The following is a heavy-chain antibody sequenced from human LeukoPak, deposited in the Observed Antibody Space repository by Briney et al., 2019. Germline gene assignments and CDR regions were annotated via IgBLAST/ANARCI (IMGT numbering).Heavy chain of an antibody. Sequence: GRSLRLSCAASGLTFSDYRMHWVRQAPGKGLEWVAVVSYDGTKKYYAESVKGRFTISRDNSKNTLYLQMNSLRAEDTAVYYCAKGGCITATCTDRFDYWGRGTLVTVSS. J-gene: IGHJ4*02. V-gene: IGHV3-30*18. D-gene: IGHD3-10*01. CDR3: AKGGCITATCTDRFDY. CDR1: GLTFSDYR. CDR2: VSYDGTKK.